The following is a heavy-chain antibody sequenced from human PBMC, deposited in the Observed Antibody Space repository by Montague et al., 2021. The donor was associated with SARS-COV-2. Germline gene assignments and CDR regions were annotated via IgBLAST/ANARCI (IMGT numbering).Heavy chain of an antibody. CDR3: ARGTEYGSGIYSHYYFDH. Sequence: SETLSLTCAVYGGSFSGYYWSWIRQPPGKGLEWIGEINHSGSTNYNSSLKSRVTISVETSKNQFTLKLSFVTAADTAVYYCARGTEYGSGIYSHYYFDHWGQGTLVTVSS. V-gene: IGHV4-34*01. CDR2: INHSGST. D-gene: IGHD3-10*01. J-gene: IGHJ4*02. CDR1: GGSFSGYY.